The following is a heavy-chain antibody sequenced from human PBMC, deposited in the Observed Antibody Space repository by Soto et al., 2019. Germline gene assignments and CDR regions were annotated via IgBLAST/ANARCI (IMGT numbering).Heavy chain of an antibody. CDR3: ARQPYDFWSDYRDYYMDV. J-gene: IGHJ6*03. CDR2: FYYSGST. V-gene: IGHV4-39*01. D-gene: IGHD3-3*01. CDR1: GGSISSSSYY. Sequence: SETLSLTCTVSGGSISSSSYYWGWIRQPPGKGLEWIGSFYYSGSTYYNPSLKSRVTISVDTSKNQFSLKLSSVTAADTAVYYCARQPYDFWSDYRDYYMDVWGKGTTVTVSS.